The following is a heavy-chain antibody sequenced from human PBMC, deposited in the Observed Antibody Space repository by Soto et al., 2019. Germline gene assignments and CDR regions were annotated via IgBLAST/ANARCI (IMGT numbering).Heavy chain of an antibody. CDR3: ASIWFGDFDC. J-gene: IGHJ5*01. CDR2: FHSSGAT. Sequence: QVQLQESGPGLVKPSQTLSLTCTVSGGSISSADYYWSWIRQPPGKGLEWIGYFHSSGATYKDPSLKSRVTISVDTSKNQISLKLDSVTAADTAVYYCASIWFGDFDCWGHGTLVTVSS. D-gene: IGHD3-10*01. CDR1: GGSISSADYY. V-gene: IGHV4-30-4*01.